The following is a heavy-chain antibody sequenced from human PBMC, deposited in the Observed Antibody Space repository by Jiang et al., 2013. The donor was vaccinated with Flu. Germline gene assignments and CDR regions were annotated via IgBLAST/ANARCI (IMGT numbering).Heavy chain of an antibody. J-gene: IGHJ6*02. D-gene: IGHD6-13*01. CDR2: INPSGGST. Sequence: INPSGGSTSYAQKFQGRVTMTRDTSTSTVYMELSSLRSEDTAVYYCARDFLTIIAAAGHATDYYYYGMDVWGQGTTVTVSS. V-gene: IGHV1-46*01. CDR3: ARDFLTIIAAAGHATDYYYYGMDV.